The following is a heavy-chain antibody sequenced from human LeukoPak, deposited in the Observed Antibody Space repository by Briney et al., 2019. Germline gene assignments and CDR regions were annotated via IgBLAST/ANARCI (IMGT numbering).Heavy chain of an antibody. D-gene: IGHD3-10*01. Sequence: GGSLRLSCAASGFTVSSNYMSWVRQAPGKGLGWVSVIYSGGSTYYADSVKGRFTISRDNSKNTLYLQMNSLRAEDTAVYYCARQAWLEGGVITWGQGTLVTVSS. CDR2: IYSGGST. V-gene: IGHV3-53*01. CDR3: ARQAWLEGGVIT. J-gene: IGHJ5*02. CDR1: GFTVSSNY.